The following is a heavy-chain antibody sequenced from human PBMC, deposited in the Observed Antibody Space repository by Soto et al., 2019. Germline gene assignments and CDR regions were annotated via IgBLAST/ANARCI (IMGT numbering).Heavy chain of an antibody. J-gene: IGHJ3*02. V-gene: IGHV3-21*01. CDR2: IGSYSSYM. CDR3: ASPKGGAFDI. D-gene: IGHD3-16*01. Sequence: GSLRLSCTASGFSINSYTMNWVRQAPGKGLEWVSSIGSYSSYMFYADSVKGRFTISRDNAKNSLYLQMNSLRAEDTAVYYCASPKGGAFDIWGQGTMVTVSS. CDR1: GFSINSYT.